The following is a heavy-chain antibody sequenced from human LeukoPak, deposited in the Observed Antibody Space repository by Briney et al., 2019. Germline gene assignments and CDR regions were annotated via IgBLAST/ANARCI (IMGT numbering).Heavy chain of an antibody. D-gene: IGHD5-18*01. Sequence: ASVKVSCKASGYTFTSYDINWVRQATGQGLEWMGRMNPNSGNTGYAQKFQGRVTMTRNTSISTAYMELSSLRSEDTAVYYCARYLRGYGYYYYGMDVWGQGTTVTVSS. CDR1: GYTFTSYD. V-gene: IGHV1-8*01. J-gene: IGHJ6*02. CDR2: MNPNSGNT. CDR3: ARYLRGYGYYYYGMDV.